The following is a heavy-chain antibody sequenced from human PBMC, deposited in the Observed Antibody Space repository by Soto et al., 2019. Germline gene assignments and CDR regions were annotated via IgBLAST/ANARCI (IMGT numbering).Heavy chain of an antibody. CDR1: GFTVSTNY. Sequence: EVQLVETGGGLIQPGGSLRLSCAASGFTVSTNYMSWVRQAPGKGLEWVSLIYSGGSTYYADSVKGRFPISSDNSKNTLYLKMNSLRAEDTAVYYCARRSSGYPYYFDYWGQGTLVTVSS. J-gene: IGHJ4*02. D-gene: IGHD3-22*01. CDR3: ARRSSGYPYYFDY. CDR2: IYSGGST. V-gene: IGHV3-53*02.